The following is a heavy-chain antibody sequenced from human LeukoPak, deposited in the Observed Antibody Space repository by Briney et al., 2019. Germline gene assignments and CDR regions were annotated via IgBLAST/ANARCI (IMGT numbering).Heavy chain of an antibody. Sequence: GGSLRLSCAASGFTFSSYAMSWVRQAPGKGLEWVSVISGSGGSTYYADSVKGRFTISRDNSKNTLYLQMNSLRADDTAEYYCARRTGYNYGPFDYWGQGTLVTVSS. CDR2: ISGSGGST. CDR1: GFTFSSYA. CDR3: ARRTGYNYGPFDY. D-gene: IGHD5-24*01. J-gene: IGHJ4*02. V-gene: IGHV3-23*01.